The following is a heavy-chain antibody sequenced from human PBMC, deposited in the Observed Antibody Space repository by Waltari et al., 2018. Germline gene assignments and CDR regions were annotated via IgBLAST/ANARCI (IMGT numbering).Heavy chain of an antibody. D-gene: IGHD1-26*01. CDR2: INPNSGGT. Sequence: QVQLVQSGAEVKKPGASVKVSCRASGYTFTGYYMHWVRQAPGQGLEWMGWINPNSGGTNYAQKFQGRVTMTRDESTSTAYMELSSLRSEDTAVYYCARQLPGGSYHFDYWGQGTLVTVSS. CDR1: GYTFTGYY. J-gene: IGHJ4*02. V-gene: IGHV1-2*02. CDR3: ARQLPGGSYHFDY.